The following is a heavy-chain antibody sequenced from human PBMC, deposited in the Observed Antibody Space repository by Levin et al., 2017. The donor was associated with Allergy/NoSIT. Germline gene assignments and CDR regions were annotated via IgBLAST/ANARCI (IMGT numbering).Heavy chain of an antibody. Sequence: NPSETLSLTCTVSGGSISSYYWSWIRQPPGKGLEWIGYIYYSGSTNYNPSLKSRVTISVDTSKNQFSLKLSSVTAADTAVYYCARGKAARRMDYFDYWGQGTLVTVSS. CDR2: IYYSGST. D-gene: IGHD6-6*01. CDR1: GGSISSYY. J-gene: IGHJ4*02. CDR3: ARGKAARRMDYFDY. V-gene: IGHV4-59*01.